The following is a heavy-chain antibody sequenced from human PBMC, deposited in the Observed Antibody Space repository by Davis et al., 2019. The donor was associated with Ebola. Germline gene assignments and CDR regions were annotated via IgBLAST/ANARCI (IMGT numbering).Heavy chain of an antibody. V-gene: IGHV4-59*01. CDR1: GGSINNYF. D-gene: IGHD5-12*01. J-gene: IGHJ5*02. Sequence: MPSETLSLTCTVSGGSINNYFWSWIRQPPGKGLEWIGNIHYLGNTNYNPSLKSRVTMSVDTSKNQFSLKLSSVTAADTAVYYCARDLGYDNWFDPWGQGTLVTVSS. CDR2: IHYLGNT. CDR3: ARDLGYDNWFDP.